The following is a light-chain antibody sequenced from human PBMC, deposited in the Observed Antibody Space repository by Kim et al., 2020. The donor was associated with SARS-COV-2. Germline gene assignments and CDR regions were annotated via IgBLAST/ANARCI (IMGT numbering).Light chain of an antibody. CDR2: GKN. Sequence: SSELTQDPAVSVALGQTVRITCQGDSLRSYYAGWYQQKPGQAPVLVIYGKNNRPSGIPDRFSGSSSGNTASLTITGAQAEDEADYYCNSRDSSGTWWVFGGGTQLTVL. CDR3: NSRDSSGTWWV. J-gene: IGLJ3*02. CDR1: SLRSYY. V-gene: IGLV3-19*01.